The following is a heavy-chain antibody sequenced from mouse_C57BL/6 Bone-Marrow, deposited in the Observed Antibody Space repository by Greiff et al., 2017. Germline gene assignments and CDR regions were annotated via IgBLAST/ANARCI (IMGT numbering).Heavy chain of an antibody. Sequence: VQLQQSGPELVKPGASVKISCKASGYAFSSSWMNWVKQRPGQGLEWIGRIYPGDGDTNYNGKFKGKATLTADTSSSTAYMQLSSLTSEDSAVYFCARQRGCDYWGQGTTLTVS. J-gene: IGHJ2*01. CDR3: ARQRGCDY. CDR1: GYAFSSSW. CDR2: IYPGDGDT. V-gene: IGHV1-82*01.